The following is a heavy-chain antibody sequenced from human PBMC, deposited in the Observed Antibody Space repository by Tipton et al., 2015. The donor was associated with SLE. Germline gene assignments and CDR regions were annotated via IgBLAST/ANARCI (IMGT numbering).Heavy chain of an antibody. CDR3: ARGVRYYGSGTYPYFYYFMDV. Sequence: TLSLTCAVSRGSFGDYFWSWIRQPPGEGLQWIGEISHSRGSSYNPSLKSRVTISLDTSKNQFSLKLNSVTAADTAVYFCARGVRYYGSGTYPYFYYFMDVWGKGTTVTVS. J-gene: IGHJ6*03. V-gene: IGHV4-34*01. CDR1: RGSFGDYF. CDR2: ISHSRGS. D-gene: IGHD3-10*01.